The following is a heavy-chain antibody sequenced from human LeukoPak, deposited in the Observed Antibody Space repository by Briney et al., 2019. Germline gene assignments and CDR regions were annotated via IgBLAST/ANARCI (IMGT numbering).Heavy chain of an antibody. Sequence: PGRSLRLSCAASGFTFSSYGMHWVRQAPGKGLEWVAVIWYDGSNKYYADSVKGRFTISRDNSKNTLYLQMNSLRAEDTALYYCARDRGKDYFGDWGQGTQVTVSS. CDR1: GFTFSSYG. CDR3: ARDRGKDYFGD. J-gene: IGHJ4*02. D-gene: IGHD4-23*01. CDR2: IWYDGSNK. V-gene: IGHV3-33*01.